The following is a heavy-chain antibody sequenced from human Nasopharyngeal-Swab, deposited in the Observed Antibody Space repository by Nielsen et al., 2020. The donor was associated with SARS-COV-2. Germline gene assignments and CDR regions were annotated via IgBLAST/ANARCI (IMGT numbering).Heavy chain of an antibody. CDR2: ISSSSSYT. J-gene: IGHJ5*02. D-gene: IGHD4-17*01. Sequence: GGSLRLSCTASGVTFSDYYMSWIRQAPGKGLEWVSYISSSSSYTNYADSVKGRFTISRDNAKNSLYLQMNSLRAEDTAVYYCARGTATGLFDPWGQGTLVTVSS. V-gene: IGHV3-11*05. CDR3: ARGTATGLFDP. CDR1: GVTFSDYY.